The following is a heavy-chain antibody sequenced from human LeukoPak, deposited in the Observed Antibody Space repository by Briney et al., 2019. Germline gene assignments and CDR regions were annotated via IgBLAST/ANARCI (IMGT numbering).Heavy chain of an antibody. V-gene: IGHV3-21*01. CDR1: RFTFSSYK. D-gene: IGHD6-19*01. J-gene: IGHJ4*02. CDR2: ISSSSSYI. CDR3: ARESGSGEFDY. Sequence: GGSLRLSCAASRFTFSSYKVNWVRQAPGKGLEWVSSISSSSSYIYYADSVKGRFTISRDNARNSLYLQMNSLRAEDTAVYYSARESGSGEFDYWGQGTLVTVSS.